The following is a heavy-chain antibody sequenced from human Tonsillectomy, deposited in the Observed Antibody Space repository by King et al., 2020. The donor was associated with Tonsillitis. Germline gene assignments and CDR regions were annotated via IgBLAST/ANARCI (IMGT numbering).Heavy chain of an antibody. CDR1: GFSFSGYA. CDR3: AKSEYSSSKGWFDP. J-gene: IGHJ5*02. Sequence: VQLVESGGGLVQPGGALRLSCAVSGFSFSGYAMTCVLPAPGEGLDGVSTITNRCCNADYGDSVKGRLTISRDNSKNALYLTMNGLRAEDTAVYYCAKSEYSSSKGWFDPWGQGTLVTVSS. V-gene: IGHV3-23*04. CDR2: ITNRCCNA. D-gene: IGHD6-6*01.